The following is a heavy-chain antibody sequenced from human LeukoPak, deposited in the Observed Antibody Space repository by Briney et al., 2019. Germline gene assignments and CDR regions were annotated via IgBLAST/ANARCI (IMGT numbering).Heavy chain of an antibody. J-gene: IGHJ5*02. CDR2: ISWNSGSI. D-gene: IGHD3-3*01. Sequence: GRSLRLSCAASGFTFDDYAMHWVRQAPGKGLEWVSGISWNSGSIGHADSVKGRFTISRDNAKNSLYLQMNSLRAEDTALYYCAKDSGITIFGVVTFDPWGQGTLVTVSS. CDR1: GFTFDDYA. CDR3: AKDSGITIFGVVTFDP. V-gene: IGHV3-9*01.